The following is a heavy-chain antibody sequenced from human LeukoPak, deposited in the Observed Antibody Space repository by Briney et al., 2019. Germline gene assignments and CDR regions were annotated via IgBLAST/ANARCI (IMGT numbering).Heavy chain of an antibody. Sequence: GGSLRLSCAASGFTFSTYAMSWVRQAPGKGLERVSVIYSGGSTYYADSVKGRFTISRDNSKNTLYLQMNSLRAEDTAVYYCARSSLIVVYAFDIWGQGTMVTVSS. D-gene: IGHD3-22*01. CDR3: ARSSLIVVYAFDI. V-gene: IGHV3-66*01. J-gene: IGHJ3*02. CDR2: IYSGGST. CDR1: GFTFSTYA.